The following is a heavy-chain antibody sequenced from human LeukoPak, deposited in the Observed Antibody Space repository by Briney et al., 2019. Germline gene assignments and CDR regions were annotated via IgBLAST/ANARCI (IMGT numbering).Heavy chain of an antibody. J-gene: IGHJ4*02. Sequence: QSGGSLRLSCAASGFTFSDYYMTWIRQAPGKGLEWVSAISGSGGSTYYADSVKGRFTISRDNSKNTLYLQMNSLRAEDTAVYYCAKAFSGGSGYWPWGQGTLVTVSS. CDR2: ISGSGGST. CDR1: GFTFSDYY. D-gene: IGHD3-22*01. V-gene: IGHV3-23*01. CDR3: AKAFSGGSGYWP.